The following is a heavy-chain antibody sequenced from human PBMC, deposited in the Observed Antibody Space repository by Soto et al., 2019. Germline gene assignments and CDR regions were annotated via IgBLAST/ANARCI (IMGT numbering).Heavy chain of an antibody. CDR2: TSNSGST. CDR1: GGSITSSGYY. Sequence: QVQLQESRPGLVKPSQTLSLTCTVSGGSITSSGYYWSWIRQHPGEGLEWIGFTSNSGSTSYNPSLKSRVTISVDTSSNQFSLNLKSVTAADTAVYYCARGGGSTKVDYWGQGTLVTVSP. D-gene: IGHD2-2*01. CDR3: ARGGGSTKVDY. J-gene: IGHJ4*02. V-gene: IGHV4-31*03.